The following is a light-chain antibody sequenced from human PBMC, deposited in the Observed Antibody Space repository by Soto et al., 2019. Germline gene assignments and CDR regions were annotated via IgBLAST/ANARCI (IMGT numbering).Light chain of an antibody. J-gene: IGKJ1*01. V-gene: IGKV3-11*01. CDR1: QSVSSY. Sequence: EVVLTQSPATLSLSPGERVTLSCRASQSVSSYLAWYQQKPGQAPRLLIYDASNRATGIPARFSGSGSGTDFTLTISSLEPEDFAVYYCQQRRNWPLFGQGTKVEIK. CDR2: DAS. CDR3: QQRRNWPL.